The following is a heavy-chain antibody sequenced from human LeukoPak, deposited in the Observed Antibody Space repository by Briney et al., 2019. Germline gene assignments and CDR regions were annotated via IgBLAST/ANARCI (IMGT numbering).Heavy chain of an antibody. D-gene: IGHD3-22*01. CDR1: GYAFTGYY. V-gene: IGHV1-18*04. Sequence: GASVKVSCKASGYAFTGYYMHWVRQAPGQGLERMGWISAYNGNTNYAQKLQGRVTMTTDTSTSTAYMELRSLRSDDTAVYYCASGFASSSGYYYEIAFDYWGQGTLVTVSS. CDR3: ASGFASSSGYYYEIAFDY. J-gene: IGHJ4*02. CDR2: ISAYNGNT.